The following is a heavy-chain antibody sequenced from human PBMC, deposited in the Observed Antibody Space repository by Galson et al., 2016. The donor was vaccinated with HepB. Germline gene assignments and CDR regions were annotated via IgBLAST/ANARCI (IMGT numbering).Heavy chain of an antibody. J-gene: IGHJ4*02. CDR2: ISWNSGNI. V-gene: IGHV3-9*01. CDR1: GFTFDAYA. CDR3: ARDMDGSSGSLDY. D-gene: IGHD3-22*01. Sequence: SLRLSCAASGFTFDAYAMHWVRQAPGKGLEWVSGISWNSGNIGYVDSVKGRFTISRDNAKNSLYLQMNSLRAEDTALYYCARDMDGSSGSLDYRGQGTLVTASS.